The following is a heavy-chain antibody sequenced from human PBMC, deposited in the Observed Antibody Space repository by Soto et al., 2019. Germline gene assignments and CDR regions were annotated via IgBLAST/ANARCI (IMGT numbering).Heavy chain of an antibody. J-gene: IGHJ6*02. CDR1: GYSFSDYG. D-gene: IGHD6-19*01. CDR2: ISTYNGNT. CDR3: ARYGYSSGWYLGTGMDV. Sequence: QVQLVQSGAEVKKPGASLKVSCQASGYSFSDYGIAWVRQAPGQGLAWVGWISTYNGNTNYAQKFQGRVTMTTDTSANTAYMELRSLRSDDTAMYYCARYGYSSGWYLGTGMDVWGQGPRSPSP. V-gene: IGHV1-18*04.